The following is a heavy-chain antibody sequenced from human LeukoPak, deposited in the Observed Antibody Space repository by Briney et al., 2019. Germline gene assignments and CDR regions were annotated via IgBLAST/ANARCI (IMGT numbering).Heavy chain of an antibody. CDR1: GYSFTSFW. CDR3: ARGGYYGSGRGWFDP. CDR2: IYPDDSDT. V-gene: IGHV5-51*01. D-gene: IGHD3-10*01. Sequence: GESLKISCKGSGYSFTSFWIGWVRQMPGKGLEWMGIIYPDDSDTRYSPSFQGQVTISVDKSISTAYLQWSSLRASDTAMYYCARGGYYGSGRGWFDPWGQETLVTVSS. J-gene: IGHJ5*02.